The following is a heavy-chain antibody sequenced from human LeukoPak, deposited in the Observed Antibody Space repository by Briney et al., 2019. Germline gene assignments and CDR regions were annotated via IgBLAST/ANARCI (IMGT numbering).Heavy chain of an antibody. CDR3: ARYMSYGDSEDY. J-gene: IGHJ4*02. CDR1: GFTFSNYW. V-gene: IGHV3-7*05. CDR2: IKQDGSEK. D-gene: IGHD4-17*01. Sequence: GGSLRLSCVASGFTFSNYWMSWVRQAPGKGLEWVANIKQDGSEKYYVDSVKGRFAISRDNAKNSLYLQMDSLRAEDTAVYYCARYMSYGDSEDYWGRGTPVTVSS.